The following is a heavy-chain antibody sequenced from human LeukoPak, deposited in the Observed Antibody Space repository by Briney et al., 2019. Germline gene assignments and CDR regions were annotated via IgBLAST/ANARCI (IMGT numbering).Heavy chain of an antibody. D-gene: IGHD3-16*02. J-gene: IGHJ4*02. CDR2: IYYSGST. CDR3: ARSPGMYRIDY. Sequence: SETLSLTCTVSGGSISSSSYYWGWIRQPPGKGLEWIGSIYYSGSTYYNPSLKSRVTISVDTSKNQFSLKLSSVTAADTAVYYCARSPGMYRIDYWGQGTLVTVSS. V-gene: IGHV4-39*07. CDR1: GGSISSSSYY.